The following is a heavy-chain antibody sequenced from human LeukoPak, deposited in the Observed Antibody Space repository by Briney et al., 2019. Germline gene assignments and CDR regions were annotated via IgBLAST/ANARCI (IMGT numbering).Heavy chain of an antibody. J-gene: IGHJ2*01. Sequence: GGSLRLSCAASGFTFSSYEMNWVRQAPGKGLEWVSYISSSGSTIYYADSVKGRFTISRDNAKKSLYLQMNRLRAEDTAVYYCACSAGEQLVSVGWYFDLWGRGTLVTVSS. CDR2: ISSSGSTI. V-gene: IGHV3-48*03. D-gene: IGHD6-6*01. CDR3: ACSAGEQLVSVGWYFDL. CDR1: GFTFSSYE.